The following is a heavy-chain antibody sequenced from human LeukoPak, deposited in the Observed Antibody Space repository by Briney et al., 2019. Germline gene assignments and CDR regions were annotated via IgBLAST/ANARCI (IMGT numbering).Heavy chain of an antibody. V-gene: IGHV3-33*01. CDR3: ARDRYYYDSSGYLDY. Sequence: GGSLRLSCAASGFTFSSYGMHWFRQAPGKGLEWVAVIWYDGSNKYYADSVKGRFTISRDNSKNTLYLQMNSLRAEDTAVYYCARDRYYYDSSGYLDYWGQGTLVTVSS. CDR1: GFTFSSYG. J-gene: IGHJ4*02. D-gene: IGHD3-22*01. CDR2: IWYDGSNK.